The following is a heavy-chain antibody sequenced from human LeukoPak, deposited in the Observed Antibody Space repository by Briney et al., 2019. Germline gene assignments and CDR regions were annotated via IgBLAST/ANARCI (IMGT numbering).Heavy chain of an antibody. D-gene: IGHD1-26*01. Sequence: PGGSLRLSCAASGFTFSSYSMNWVRQAPGKGLEWVSYISSSSSSTIYYADSVKGRFTISRDNAKNSLYLQMNSLRAEDTAVYYCARTNRGGWELRSQTDDYWGQGTLVTVSS. V-gene: IGHV3-48*01. CDR3: ARTNRGGWELRSQTDDY. CDR2: ISSSSSSTI. J-gene: IGHJ4*02. CDR1: GFTFSSYS.